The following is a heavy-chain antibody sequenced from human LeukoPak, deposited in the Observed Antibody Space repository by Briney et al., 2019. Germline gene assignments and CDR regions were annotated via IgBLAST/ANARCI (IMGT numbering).Heavy chain of an antibody. CDR1: GFSFSSYE. CDR3: ARDGKVTTSYYYYYYYMDV. D-gene: IGHD4-11*01. J-gene: IGHJ6*03. CDR2: ISSSGGTM. V-gene: IGHV3-48*03. Sequence: PGGSLRLSCAASGFSFSSYEMNWVRQVAGKGLEWVSYISSSGGTMYYADSLKGRFTISRGNTKNSLYLQMNSLRAEDTAVYYCARDGKVTTSYYYYYYYMDVWGKGTTVTVSS.